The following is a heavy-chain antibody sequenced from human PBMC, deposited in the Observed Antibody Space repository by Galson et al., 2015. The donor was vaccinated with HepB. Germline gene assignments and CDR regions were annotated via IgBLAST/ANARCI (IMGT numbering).Heavy chain of an antibody. Sequence: SLRLSCAASGFSFSNYAMTWVRQPPGKGLQWVATISGRGVTTFDADSVKGQFTISRDNSKNTLYLEMNNLGADDTAVYFCAKSKDSGWSYNAFDIWGQGTMVTVSS. D-gene: IGHD6-19*01. J-gene: IGHJ3*02. CDR1: GFSFSNYA. CDR2: ISGRGVTT. V-gene: IGHV3-23*01. CDR3: AKSKDSGWSYNAFDI.